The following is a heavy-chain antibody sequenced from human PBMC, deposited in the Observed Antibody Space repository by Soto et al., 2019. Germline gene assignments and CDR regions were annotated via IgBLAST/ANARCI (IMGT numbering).Heavy chain of an antibody. CDR2: GYYSGST. J-gene: IGHJ6*02. CDR3: ARDPGYCSSTSCYTDYYYGMDV. V-gene: IGHV4-59*01. Sequence: PSETLSLTCTVSGGSISSYYWGWSRQPPGKGLEWIGYGYYSGSTNYNPSLKSRITLSVDTSKNQFSLKLSAVTAADTAVYYCARDPGYCSSTSCYTDYYYGMDVGGQGTTVTVS. D-gene: IGHD2-2*02. CDR1: GGSISSYY.